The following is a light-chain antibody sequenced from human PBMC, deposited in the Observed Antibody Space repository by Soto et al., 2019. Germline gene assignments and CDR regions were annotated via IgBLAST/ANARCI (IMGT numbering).Light chain of an antibody. V-gene: IGKV3-15*01. J-gene: IGKJ1*01. CDR1: QSVSSSY. Sequence: IVLTQSPGTLSFSPWERATLTCRASQSVSSSYLAWFQQKPGQAPRLLIFGASTRATGCPGRFSGSGSGTEFTLIISSLQAEDFAVYYCQHYNKWLWTFGQGTKVDIK. CDR3: QHYNKWLWT. CDR2: GAS.